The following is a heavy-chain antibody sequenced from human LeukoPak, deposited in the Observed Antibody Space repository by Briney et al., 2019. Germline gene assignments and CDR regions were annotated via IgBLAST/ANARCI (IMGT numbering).Heavy chain of an antibody. CDR1: GYSFTSYW. V-gene: IGHV1-69*05. CDR2: IIPIFGTA. Sequence: KISCKGSGYSFTSYWIGWVRQAPGQGLEWMGRIIPIFGTANYAQKFQGRVTITTDESTSTAYMELSSLRSEDTAVYYCARGSNWFDPWGQGTLVTVSS. J-gene: IGHJ5*02. CDR3: ARGSNWFDP.